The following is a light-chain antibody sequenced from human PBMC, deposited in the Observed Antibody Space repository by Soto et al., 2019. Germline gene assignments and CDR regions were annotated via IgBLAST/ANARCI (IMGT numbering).Light chain of an antibody. V-gene: IGKV1-5*03. CDR1: QSISSW. Sequence: DTQMTQSPSTLSASVGDRVTITCRASQSISSWLAWYQQKPGKAPKLLIYKASTLQSGVPSSFSGGGSGTADTLTLSSLQHDDFATDNCQQDASYALTFGGGTKVEIQ. J-gene: IGKJ4*01. CDR3: QQDASYALT. CDR2: KAS.